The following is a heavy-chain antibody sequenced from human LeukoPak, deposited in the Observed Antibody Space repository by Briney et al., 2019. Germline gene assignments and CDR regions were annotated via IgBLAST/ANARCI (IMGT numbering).Heavy chain of an antibody. J-gene: IGHJ4*02. Sequence: PGGSLRLSRAASGFTLSRYSMSWVRQARGKGLEYVANIKQDGSEKYYVDSVKGRFTISRDNAKNSLYLQMNSLRAEDRAVYCCASRAGYTGSWSAFDYWGQGTLVTVSS. CDR1: GFTLSRYS. CDR2: IKQDGSEK. V-gene: IGHV3-7*05. D-gene: IGHD6-13*01. CDR3: ASRAGYTGSWSAFDY.